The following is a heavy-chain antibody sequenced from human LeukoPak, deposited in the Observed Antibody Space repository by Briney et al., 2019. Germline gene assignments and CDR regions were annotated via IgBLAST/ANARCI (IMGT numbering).Heavy chain of an antibody. D-gene: IGHD3-22*01. J-gene: IGHJ6*02. V-gene: IGHV3-23*01. CDR2: ISSSGGST. Sequence: PGGSLRLSCAASGFTFSGYGMSWVRQAPGKGLEWVSTISSSGGSTYYADSVKGRFTISRDNSKNTLYLQMNSLRAEDTAVYYCAKVPTYYYDSSGYSGMDVWGQGTTVTVSS. CDR3: AKVPTYYYDSSGYSGMDV. CDR1: GFTFSGYG.